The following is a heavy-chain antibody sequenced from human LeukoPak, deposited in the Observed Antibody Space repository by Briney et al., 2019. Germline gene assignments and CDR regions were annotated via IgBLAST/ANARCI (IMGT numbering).Heavy chain of an antibody. CDR2: ISSSGNTI. CDR3: ARGADSGDGEGKYDFWSGYYSYYYYYMDV. D-gene: IGHD3-3*01. J-gene: IGHJ6*03. V-gene: IGHV3-48*04. CDR1: GFTFSSYA. Sequence: PGGSLRLSCAASGFTFSSYAMSWVRQAPGKGLEWVSYISSSGNTIYYADSVKGRFTISRDNAKNSLYLQMNSLRAEDTAVYYCARGADSGDGEGKYDFWSGYYSYYYYYMDVWGKGTTVTVSS.